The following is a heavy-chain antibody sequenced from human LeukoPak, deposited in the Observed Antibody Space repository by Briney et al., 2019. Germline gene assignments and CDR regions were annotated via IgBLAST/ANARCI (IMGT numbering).Heavy chain of an antibody. J-gene: IGHJ3*02. CDR1: GFTFSSYA. CDR3: AKAGCSGGSCYSADAVDI. V-gene: IGHV3-23*01. CDR2: MGGSGGST. Sequence: GGSLRLSCAASGFTFSSYAMSWVRQAPGPGLEWVSAMGGSGGSTYYADSVKGRFTISRDNSKNTLYLQMNSLRAEDTAVYYCAKAGCSGGSCYSADAVDIWGQGTMATVSS. D-gene: IGHD2-15*01.